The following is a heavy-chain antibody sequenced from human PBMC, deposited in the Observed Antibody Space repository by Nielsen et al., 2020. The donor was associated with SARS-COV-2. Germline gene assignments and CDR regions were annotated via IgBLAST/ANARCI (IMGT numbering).Heavy chain of an antibody. CDR3: AREQYHFWSDYARYFDY. CDR1: GGSISSYY. J-gene: IGHJ4*02. Sequence: SETLSLTCTVSGGSISSYYWSWIRQPPGKGLEWIEYIYYSGSTNYNPSLKSRVTISVDTSKNQFSLKLSSVTAADTAVYYCAREQYHFWSDYARYFDYWGQGSLVTVSS. CDR2: IYYSGST. V-gene: IGHV4-59*12. D-gene: IGHD3-3*01.